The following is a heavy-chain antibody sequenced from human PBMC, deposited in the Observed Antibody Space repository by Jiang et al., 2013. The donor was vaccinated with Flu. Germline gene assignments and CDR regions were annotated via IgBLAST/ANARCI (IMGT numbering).Heavy chain of an antibody. CDR1: GYSFTTYT. CDR2: INPNNGIP. D-gene: IGHD4-17*01. V-gene: IGHV7-4-1*02. CDR3: ARRSPTDI. J-gene: IGHJ4*02. Sequence: VQSGSELKKPGASVIISCKASGYSFTTYTMNWVRQAPGQGLEWMGWINPNNGIPTYAQDFTGQFVFSLDTSVGTAYLQISSLKAEDTAVYYCARRSPTDIWGQGTLVTVSS.